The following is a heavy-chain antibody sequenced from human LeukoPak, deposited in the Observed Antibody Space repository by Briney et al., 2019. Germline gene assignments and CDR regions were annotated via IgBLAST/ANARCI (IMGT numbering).Heavy chain of an antibody. Sequence: SETLSLTCTVSAGSINSIIYYWGWIRQPPGKRLEWIGSIYYSGSTHYNPSLKSRVTISVDTSKNQFSLKLSSVTAADTAVYYCARDDYYGSGSYQVWGQGTLVTVSS. CDR3: ARDDYYGSGSYQV. J-gene: IGHJ4*02. CDR1: AGSINSIIYY. D-gene: IGHD3-10*01. V-gene: IGHV4-39*02. CDR2: IYYSGST.